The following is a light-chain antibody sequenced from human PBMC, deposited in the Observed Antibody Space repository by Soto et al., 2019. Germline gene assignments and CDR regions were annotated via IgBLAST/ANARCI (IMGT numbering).Light chain of an antibody. Sequence: EIVMTQSPATLSVSPGERATLSCRASQSVSSNLAWYQQKPGQAPRLLIYGASTRASGIPARFSGSGSGTDFTHTISSLQSEDFGVYYCQQYNNWPPITFGQGTMLEIK. J-gene: IGKJ2*01. V-gene: IGKV3-15*01. CDR2: GAS. CDR3: QQYNNWPPIT. CDR1: QSVSSN.